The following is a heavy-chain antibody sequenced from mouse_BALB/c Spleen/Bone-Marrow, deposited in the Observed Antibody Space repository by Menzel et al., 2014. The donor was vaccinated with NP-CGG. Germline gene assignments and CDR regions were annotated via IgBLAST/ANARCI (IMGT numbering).Heavy chain of an antibody. CDR2: FTNGGDNT. J-gene: IGHJ4*01. CDR3: VRHKNNYAMDY. D-gene: IGHD5-2*01. CDR1: GFAFSRYD. Sequence: EGKVVESGGGLVKPGGSLKLSCAASGFAFSRYDMSWVRQTPEKRLEWFAYFTNGGDNTYYPDTGKGRFTMSRDNAKNNLYLQMSRLKSEDKAMHYCVRHKNNYAMDYWGQGTSVTVAT. V-gene: IGHV5-12-1*01.